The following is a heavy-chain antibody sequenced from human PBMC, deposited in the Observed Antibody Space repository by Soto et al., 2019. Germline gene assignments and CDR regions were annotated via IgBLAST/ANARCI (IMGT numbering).Heavy chain of an antibody. CDR3: ARDFNSNPTYYYYGMDV. D-gene: IGHD4-4*01. V-gene: IGHV1-69*04. CDR2: IIPILGIA. CDR1: GGTFSSYT. J-gene: IGHJ6*02. Sequence: EASVKVSCKASGGTFSSYTISWVRQAPGQGLEWMGRIIPILGIANYAQKFQGRVTITADKSTSTAYMELSSLRSEDTAVYYCARDFNSNPTYYYYGMDVWGQGTTVTVSS.